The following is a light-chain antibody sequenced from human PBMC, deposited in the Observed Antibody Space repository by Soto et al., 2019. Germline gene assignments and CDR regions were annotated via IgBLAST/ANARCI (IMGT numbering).Light chain of an antibody. V-gene: IGLV2-23*01. CDR3: CSYVGARTYV. J-gene: IGLJ1*01. CDR1: SGFVGSFSL. Sequence: QSALAQPASVSGSPGQSITISCTGTSGFVGSFSLVSWYQQHPGKAPKVMIYEGSRRPSGVSSRFSGSKTGNTASLTITGLQAEDEANYYCCSYVGARTYVFGTGTKVTVL. CDR2: EGS.